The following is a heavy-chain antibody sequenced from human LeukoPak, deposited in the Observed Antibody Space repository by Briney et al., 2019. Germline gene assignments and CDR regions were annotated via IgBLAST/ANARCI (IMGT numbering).Heavy chain of an antibody. CDR2: INHSGST. J-gene: IGHJ6*03. D-gene: IGHD4-17*01. Sequence: GSLRLSCAASGLTFSTYGMHWVRQPPGKGLEWIGEINHSGSTDYNPSLKSRVTISVDTSKNQFSLKLSSVTAADTAVYYCARVAKMTTVTTLVYYYYYYMDVWGKGTTVTVSS. V-gene: IGHV4-34*01. CDR1: GLTFSTYG. CDR3: ARVAKMTTVTTLVYYYYYYMDV.